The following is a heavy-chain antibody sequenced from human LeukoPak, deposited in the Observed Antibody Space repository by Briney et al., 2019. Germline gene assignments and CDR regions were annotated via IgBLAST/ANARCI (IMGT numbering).Heavy chain of an antibody. Sequence: SETLSLTCSVSGGSISISTYYWTWIRQPPGKGLEWIGYVDHTRSTNFNPSLNVRVSISRDTTNNLFSLRLRSVTAADTAVYFCARGRVSSSTWYSTYYYYFYLDVWGKGTTVTVSS. D-gene: IGHD1-1*01. CDR3: ARGRVSSSTWYSTYYYYFYLDV. CDR1: GGSISISTYY. V-gene: IGHV4-61*03. J-gene: IGHJ6*03. CDR2: VDHTRST.